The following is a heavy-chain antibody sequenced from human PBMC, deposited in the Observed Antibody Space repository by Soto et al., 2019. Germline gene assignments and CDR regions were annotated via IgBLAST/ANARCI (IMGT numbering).Heavy chain of an antibody. CDR2: ISGSGGST. D-gene: IGHD6-6*01. V-gene: IGHV3-23*01. CDR1: GFNFSSYA. CDR3: AKIAGGSSSSAYYFDY. J-gene: IGHJ4*02. Sequence: GGSLRLSCAASGFNFSSYAMSWVRQAPGKGLEWVSAISGSGGSTYYADSVKGRFTISRDNSKNTLYLQMNSLRAEDTAVYYCAKIAGGSSSSAYYFDYWGQGTLVTVSS.